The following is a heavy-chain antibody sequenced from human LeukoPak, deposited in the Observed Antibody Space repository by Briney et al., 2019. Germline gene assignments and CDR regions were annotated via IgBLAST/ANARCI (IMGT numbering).Heavy chain of an antibody. V-gene: IGHV1-18*01. Sequence: ASVKVSCKASGYTSINYGISWVRQAPGQGLEWMGWIGGYNGKTKYVEKLQGRATMTTDTSTSTAYMELRSLRSDDTAVYYCARGPALLIDNWFDPWGQGTLVTVPS. CDR1: GYTSINYG. D-gene: IGHD2-2*01. CDR2: IGGYNGKT. J-gene: IGHJ5*02. CDR3: ARGPALLIDNWFDP.